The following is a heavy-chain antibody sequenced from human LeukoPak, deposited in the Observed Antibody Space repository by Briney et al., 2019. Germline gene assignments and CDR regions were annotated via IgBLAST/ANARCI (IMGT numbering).Heavy chain of an antibody. CDR1: GFTFSSYS. CDR3: ARDTPGGQWLGFYYDY. J-gene: IGHJ4*02. CDR2: ISSSSSTI. D-gene: IGHD6-19*01. V-gene: IGHV3-48*01. Sequence: GGSLRLSCAASGFTFSSYSMNWVRQAPGKGLEWVSYISSSSSTIYYADSVKGRFTISRDNAKNSLYLQMNSLRAEDTAVYYCARDTPGGQWLGFYYDYWGQGTLVTVSS.